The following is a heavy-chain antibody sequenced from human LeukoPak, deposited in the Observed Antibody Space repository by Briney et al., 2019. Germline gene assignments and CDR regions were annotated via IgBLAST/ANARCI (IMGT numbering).Heavy chain of an antibody. Sequence: PSGTLSLTCAVYGGSFSGYYWSWIRQPPGKGLEWIGEINHGGTTKSNPSLKSRLTISIDTSKNQFSLKLTSVTAADTAVYFCARGRAVFGPHWFDPWGQGTLVTVSS. D-gene: IGHD3-3*01. CDR1: GGSFSGYY. J-gene: IGHJ5*02. CDR3: ARGRAVFGPHWFDP. V-gene: IGHV4-34*01. CDR2: INHGGTT.